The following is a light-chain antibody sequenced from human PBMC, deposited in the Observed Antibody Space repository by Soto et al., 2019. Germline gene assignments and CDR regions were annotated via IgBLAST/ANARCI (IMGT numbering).Light chain of an antibody. CDR1: SSDVGGYNY. J-gene: IGLJ1*01. Sequence: QSVLTQPPSASGSPGQSVTISCTGTSSDVGGYNYVSWYQQHPGKAPKLMIFEVSKRPSGVPDRFSGSKSGNTASLTVSGLQPEDEADYYCSSYAGSKTYVFGSGTKVTV. CDR3: SSYAGSKTYV. V-gene: IGLV2-8*01. CDR2: EVS.